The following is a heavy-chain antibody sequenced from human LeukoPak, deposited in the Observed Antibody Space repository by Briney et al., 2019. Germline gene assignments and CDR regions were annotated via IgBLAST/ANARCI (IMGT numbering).Heavy chain of an antibody. D-gene: IGHD3-3*01. CDR3: AKDSRRFLEWLLGDY. CDR1: GFTFSSYA. Sequence: GGSLRLSCAASGFTFSSYAMSWVRQAPGKGLEGVSAISGSGGSTYYADSVKGRFTISRDNSKNTLYLQMNSLRAEDTAVYYCAKDSRRFLEWLLGDYWGQGTLVTVSS. V-gene: IGHV3-23*01. J-gene: IGHJ4*02. CDR2: ISGSGGST.